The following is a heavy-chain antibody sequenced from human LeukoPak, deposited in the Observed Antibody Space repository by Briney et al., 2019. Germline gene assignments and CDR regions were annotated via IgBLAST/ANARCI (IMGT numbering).Heavy chain of an antibody. CDR2: IGGSGATT. J-gene: IGHJ2*01. D-gene: IGHD4-17*01. Sequence: GESLTLSRTGSGFLFSSYGMIWVRQAPGKGLDWLAAIGGSGATTFYADSVKGRFTISRDNSKNTLNLQMSSLRAEDTALYYCAKSLYGDYEDWYFDLWGRGTLLTVSS. CDR3: AKSLYGDYEDWYFDL. CDR1: GFLFSSYG. V-gene: IGHV3-23*01.